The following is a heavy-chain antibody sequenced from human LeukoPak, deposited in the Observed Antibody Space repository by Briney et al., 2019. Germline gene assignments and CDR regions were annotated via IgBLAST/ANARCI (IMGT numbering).Heavy chain of an antibody. J-gene: IGHJ6*02. V-gene: IGHV3-15*01. CDR2: IKSKTDGGTT. Sequence: WIRQPPGKGLEWVGRIKSKTDGGTTDCAAPVKGRFTISRDDSKNTLYLQMNSLKTEDTAVYYCTTDESSGREYYYGMDVWGQGTTVTVSS. D-gene: IGHD3-10*01. CDR3: TTDESSGREYYYGMDV.